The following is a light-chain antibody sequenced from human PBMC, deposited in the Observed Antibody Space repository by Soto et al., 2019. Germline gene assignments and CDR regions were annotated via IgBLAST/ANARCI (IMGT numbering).Light chain of an antibody. V-gene: IGKV1-6*01. J-gene: IGKJ1*01. CDR1: QGIRND. CDR3: QQYETYWT. CDR2: KAS. Sequence: AIQMTQSPSSLAASVGDRVPITCRASQGIRNDLGWYQQQPGKAPKLLIYKASTLKSVVPSRLSGSGSGTEFSLTISNLQPDDSATYYCQQYETYWTFGQGTKVDIK.